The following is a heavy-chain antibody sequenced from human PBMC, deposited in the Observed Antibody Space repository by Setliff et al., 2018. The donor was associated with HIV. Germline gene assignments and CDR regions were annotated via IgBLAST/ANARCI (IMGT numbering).Heavy chain of an antibody. CDR1: GGSISSGNYY. V-gene: IGHV4-61*09. D-gene: IGHD5-18*01. Sequence: SETLSLTCTVSGGSISSGNYYLSWIRQPAGKGLGWIGHSYDTGSTDYNPSLKSRVTISVDTSKNQFSLRLSSVIAADTAVYYCARRYSYGFGYWGQGTLVTSPQ. J-gene: IGHJ4*02. CDR2: SYDTGST. CDR3: ARRYSYGFGY.